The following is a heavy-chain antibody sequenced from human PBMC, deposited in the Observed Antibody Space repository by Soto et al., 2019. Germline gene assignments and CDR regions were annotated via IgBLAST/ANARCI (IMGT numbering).Heavy chain of an antibody. J-gene: IGHJ4*01. CDR2: ISSSSSYI. D-gene: IGHD2-15*01. CDR1: GFTCSSYS. V-gene: IGHV3-21*01. CDR3: GRDRRCSGGSCFDY. Sequence: EVQLVESGGGLVKPGGSLRLSCAASGFTCSSYSMNWVRQAPGKGLEWVSSISSSSSYIYYADSVMGRFTISRDNPKKSLYLPMNGLRAEETAMYYCGRDRRCSGGSCFDYWGEGALVTGS.